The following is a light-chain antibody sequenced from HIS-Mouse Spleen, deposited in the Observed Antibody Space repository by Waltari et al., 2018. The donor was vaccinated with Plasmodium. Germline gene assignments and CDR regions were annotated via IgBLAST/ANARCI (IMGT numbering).Light chain of an antibody. CDR1: QSISSY. Sequence: DIQMTQSPSSLSASVVDRVTITCRASQSISSYLNWYQQKPGKAPKLLIYAASSLQSGVPSRFSGSGSGTDFTLTISSLRPEDFATYYCQQSYSTPWTFGQGTKVEIK. CDR3: QQSYSTPWT. J-gene: IGKJ1*01. CDR2: AAS. V-gene: IGKV1-39*01.